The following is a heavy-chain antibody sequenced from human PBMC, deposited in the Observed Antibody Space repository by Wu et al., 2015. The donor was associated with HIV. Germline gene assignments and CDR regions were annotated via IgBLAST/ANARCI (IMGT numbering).Heavy chain of an antibody. Sequence: QVQLVQSGAEVKKPGASVKVSCKASGYTFTDYYMHWVRQAPGQGLEWMGWINPYSGGTNYAQKFQGRVTMTRNTSISTSYMDLNNLRSDDTAVYYCARGLIRRYGDEAYFDYVGPGNAGHRPPQ. CDR1: GYTFTDYY. J-gene: IGHJ4*02. CDR3: ARGLIRRYGDEAYFDY. D-gene: IGHD4-17*01. V-gene: IGHV1-2*02. CDR2: INPYSGGT.